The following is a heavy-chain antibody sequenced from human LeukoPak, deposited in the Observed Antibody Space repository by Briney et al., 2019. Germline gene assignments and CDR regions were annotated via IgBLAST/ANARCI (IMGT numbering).Heavy chain of an antibody. J-gene: IGHJ6*02. CDR1: GFTFTGYY. CDR2: INPNSGGT. CDR3: ARSFVPAAQYYSYYAVDV. V-gene: IGHV1-2*02. Sequence: ASVKVSCKASGFTFTGYYMHWVRQAPGQGLEWMGWINPNSGGTNYAQRFQGRVTMTRDTSINTAYMELSRLRSDDTAVYYCARSFVPAAQYYSYYAVDVWGQGTTVTVSS. D-gene: IGHD2-2*01.